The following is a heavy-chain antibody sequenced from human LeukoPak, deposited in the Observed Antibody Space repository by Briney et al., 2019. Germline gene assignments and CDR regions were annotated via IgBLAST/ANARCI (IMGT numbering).Heavy chain of an antibody. V-gene: IGHV3-23*01. D-gene: IGHD6-13*01. CDR2: ISGSGGST. CDR3: ARFAAGTDY. Sequence: TGGSLRLSCARSGFTFSSYAMRWVRQAPGKGLEWVSAISGSGGSTYYADSVKGRFTISRDNSKNTLYLQMNSLRAEDTAVYYCARFAAGTDYWGQGTLVTVSS. CDR1: GFTFSSYA. J-gene: IGHJ4*02.